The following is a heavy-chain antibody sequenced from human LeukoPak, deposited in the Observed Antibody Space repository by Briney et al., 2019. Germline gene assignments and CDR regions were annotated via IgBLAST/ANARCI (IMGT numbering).Heavy chain of an antibody. CDR2: ISGSGGST. V-gene: IGHV3-23*01. D-gene: IGHD3-9*01. Sequence: PGGSLRLSCAASGFTFSSYAMSWVRQAPGKGLEWVSAISGSGGSTYYADSVKGRFTISRDNSKNTLYLQMHSLRAEDTAVYYCAKTRTYYDILTGYYPDYWGQGTLVTVSS. J-gene: IGHJ4*02. CDR3: AKTRTYYDILTGYYPDY. CDR1: GFTFSSYA.